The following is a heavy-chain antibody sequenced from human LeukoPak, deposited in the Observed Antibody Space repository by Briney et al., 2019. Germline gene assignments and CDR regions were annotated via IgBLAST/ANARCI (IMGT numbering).Heavy chain of an antibody. J-gene: IGHJ4*02. Sequence: PGGSLRFSCAASGFTVSSNYMSWVRQAPGKGLGGVSVIYSGGSTYYADSVKGRFTISRDNSKNTLYLQMNSLRAEDTAVYYCARSYSSGWYGYFDYWGQGTLVTVSS. CDR3: ARSYSSGWYGYFDY. D-gene: IGHD6-19*01. V-gene: IGHV3-53*01. CDR1: GFTVSSNY. CDR2: IYSGGST.